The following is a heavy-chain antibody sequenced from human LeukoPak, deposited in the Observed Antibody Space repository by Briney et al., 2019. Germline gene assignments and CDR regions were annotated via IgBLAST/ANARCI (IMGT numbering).Heavy chain of an antibody. CDR1: GYTLTELS. J-gene: IGHJ6*03. CDR2: FDPKDGET. V-gene: IGHV1-24*01. D-gene: IGHD4/OR15-4a*01. Sequence: ASVKVSCKVSGYTLTELSMHWVRQAPGKGLEWMGGFDPKDGETIYAQKFQGRVTMTEDTSTDTAYMELSSLRSEDTAVYYCATAKSLRYYYMDVWGKGTTVTVSS. CDR3: ATAKSLRYYYMDV.